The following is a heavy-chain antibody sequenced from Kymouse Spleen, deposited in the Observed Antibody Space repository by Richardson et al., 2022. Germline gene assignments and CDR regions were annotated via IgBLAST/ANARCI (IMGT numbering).Heavy chain of an antibody. D-gene: IGHD6-13*01. V-gene: IGHV3-7*01. CDR1: GFTFSSYW. CDR2: IKQDGSEK. CDR3: AREGYSSSWSFFDY. J-gene: IGHJ4*02. Sequence: EVQLVESGGGLVQPGGSLRLSCAASGFTFSSYWMSWVRQAPGKGLEWVANIKQDGSEKYYVDSVKGRFTISRDNAKNSLYLQMNSLRAEDTAVYYCAREGYSSSWSFFDYWGQGTLVTVSS.